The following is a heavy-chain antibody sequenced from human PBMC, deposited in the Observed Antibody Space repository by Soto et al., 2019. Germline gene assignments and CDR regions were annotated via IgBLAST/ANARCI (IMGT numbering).Heavy chain of an antibody. CDR1: GFTFSSYG. CDR2: ISYDGSNK. J-gene: IGHJ4*02. D-gene: IGHD3-3*01. V-gene: IGHV3-30*18. CDR3: AKVSFASSPYYYDH. Sequence: LSCAASGFTFSSYGMHWVRQAPGKGLEWVAVISYDGSNKYYADSVKGRFTISRDNSKNTLYLQMNSLRAEDTAVYYCAKVSFASSPYYYDHWGQGTLVTVSS.